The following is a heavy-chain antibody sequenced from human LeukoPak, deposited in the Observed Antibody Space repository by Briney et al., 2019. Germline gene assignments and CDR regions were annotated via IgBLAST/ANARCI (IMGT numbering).Heavy chain of an antibody. CDR3: AKDGPRLWFDP. D-gene: IGHD3/OR15-3a*01. CDR1: GFIVTDNY. V-gene: IGHV3-66*01. CDR2: IYRGGST. Sequence: GGSLRLSCEASGFIVTDNYMSWVRQAAGRRLEWVSVIYRGGSTYYADSVKGRFTISRDNAKNSLYLQMNSLRAEDTAVYYCAKDGPRLWFDPWGQGTLVTVSS. J-gene: IGHJ5*02.